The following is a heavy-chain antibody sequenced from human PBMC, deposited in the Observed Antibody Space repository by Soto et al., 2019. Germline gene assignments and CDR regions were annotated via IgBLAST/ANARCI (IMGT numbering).Heavy chain of an antibody. CDR2: MSYDGSSE. CDR3: ATTHNWNHFFGT. D-gene: IGHD1-20*01. J-gene: IGHJ4*02. V-gene: IGHV3-30-3*01. Sequence: QVQLVESGGGVVQPGRSLRLSCAASGFSFSDHAMHWVRQAPGKGLEWVALMSYDGSSEYYGDSVKGRFTISRDNSKNTLLLQMNSLRAEDTAVYYCATTHNWNHFFGTWGQGTLVTVSS. CDR1: GFSFSDHA.